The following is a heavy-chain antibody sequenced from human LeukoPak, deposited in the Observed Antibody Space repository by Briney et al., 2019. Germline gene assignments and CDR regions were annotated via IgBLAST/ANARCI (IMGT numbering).Heavy chain of an antibody. Sequence: GGSLRLSCAASGFTSSSYEMNWVRQAPGKGLEWVSYISTSGNTIYYADSVKGRFTISRDNAKNSLYLQMNSLRAEDTAVYYCAREWDPAGRDAFDMWGQGTMVTVSS. CDR2: ISTSGNTI. CDR1: GFTSSSYE. D-gene: IGHD1-26*01. V-gene: IGHV3-48*03. CDR3: AREWDPAGRDAFDM. J-gene: IGHJ3*02.